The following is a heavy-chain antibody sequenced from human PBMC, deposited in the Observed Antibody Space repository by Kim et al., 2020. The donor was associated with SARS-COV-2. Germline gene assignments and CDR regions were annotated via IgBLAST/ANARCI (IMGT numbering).Heavy chain of an antibody. CDR3: ARKIYVVAAAGTWWFDP. V-gene: IGHV1-69*01. Sequence: FQGRVTITSDESTSTAYMELSSLRSEDTAVYYCARKIYVVAAAGTWWFDPWGQGTLVTVSS. D-gene: IGHD6-13*01. J-gene: IGHJ5*02.